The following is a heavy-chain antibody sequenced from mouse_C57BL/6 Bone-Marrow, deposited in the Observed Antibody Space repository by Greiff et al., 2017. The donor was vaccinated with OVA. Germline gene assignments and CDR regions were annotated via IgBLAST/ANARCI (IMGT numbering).Heavy chain of an antibody. D-gene: IGHD1-1*01. CDR3: VRHSITTGVAAREYAMEY. V-gene: IGHV10-1*01. J-gene: IGHJ4*01. Sequence: EVQLVESGGGLVQPKGSLKLSCAASGFSFNTYAMNWVRQAPGKGLEWVARIRRKSNNYATYYADTVKDRFTISRDDSESRLYLQMNNLKTEDTAMYYCVRHSITTGVAAREYAMEYWGQGTSVTVSS. CDR1: GFSFNTYA. CDR2: IRRKSNNYAT.